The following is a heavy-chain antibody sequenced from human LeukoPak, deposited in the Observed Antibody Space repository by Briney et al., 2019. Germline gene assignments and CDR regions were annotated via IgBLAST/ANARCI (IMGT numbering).Heavy chain of an antibody. D-gene: IGHD3-22*01. CDR1: GYTFTGYY. V-gene: IGHV1-2*06. J-gene: IGHJ4*02. CDR3: ARVLGPGSYYYDSSGYLKY. Sequence: ASVKVSCRASGYTFTGYYIDWVRQAPGQGLEWMGRINPNSGGTNFAQKFQGRVTMTRDTSISTAYMELYRLTSDDTAVYYCARVLGPGSYYYDSSGYLKYWGQGTLVTVSS. CDR2: INPNSGGT.